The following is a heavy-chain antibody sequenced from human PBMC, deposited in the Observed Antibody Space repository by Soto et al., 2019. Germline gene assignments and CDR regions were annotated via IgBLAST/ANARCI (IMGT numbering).Heavy chain of an antibody. D-gene: IGHD3-10*01. CDR1: GYTFTSYD. CDR2: MNPNSGNT. J-gene: IGHJ6*02. V-gene: IGHV1-8*01. Sequence: ASVKVSCKASGYTFTSYDINWVRQATGQGLEWMGWMNPNSGNTGYAQKFQGRVTMTRNTSISTAYMELSSLRSEDTAVYYCARCGQLLWFGELLSNGMDVWGQGTTVTVSS. CDR3: ARCGQLLWFGELLSNGMDV.